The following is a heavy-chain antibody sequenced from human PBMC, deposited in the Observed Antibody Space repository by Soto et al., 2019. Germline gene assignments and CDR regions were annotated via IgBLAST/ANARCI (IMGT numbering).Heavy chain of an antibody. D-gene: IGHD6-19*01. CDR1: GFTFSSYG. CDR2: ISYDGSNK. CDR3: AKDWEIAVAVPFDY. J-gene: IGHJ4*02. V-gene: IGHV3-30*18. Sequence: QVQLVESGGGVVQPGRSLRLSCAASGFTFSSYGMHWVRQAPGKGLEWVAVISYDGSNKYYADSVKGRFTISRDNSKNTLYLQMNSLRAEDTAVYYCAKDWEIAVAVPFDYCGQGTLVTVSS.